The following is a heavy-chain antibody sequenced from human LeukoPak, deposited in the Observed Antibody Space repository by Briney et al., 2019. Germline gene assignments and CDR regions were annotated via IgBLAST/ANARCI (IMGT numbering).Heavy chain of an antibody. Sequence: ASVKVSCKASGGTFSSYAISWVRQAPGQGLEWMGWISAYNGNTNYAQKFQGRITMTRDTSITTVYMELSSLTSDDTAVYYCGSGQWLVGVFYWGQGTLVTVSS. CDR3: GSGQWLVGVFY. D-gene: IGHD6-19*01. CDR2: ISAYNGNT. J-gene: IGHJ4*02. CDR1: GGTFSSYA. V-gene: IGHV1-18*01.